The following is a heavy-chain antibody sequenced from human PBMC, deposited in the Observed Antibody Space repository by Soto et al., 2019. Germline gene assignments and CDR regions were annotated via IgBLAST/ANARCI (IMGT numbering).Heavy chain of an antibody. Sequence: EVQLVESGGGLVQPGRSLRLSCAASGFTFDDYAMHWVRPAPGKGLEWVSGISWNVGSIAYADSVKGRFTISRDNAKNSLYLQMNSLRAEDTALYYCAKGVAGWYYFDYWGQGTLVTVSS. CDR2: ISWNVGSI. D-gene: IGHD3-3*01. CDR3: AKGVAGWYYFDY. V-gene: IGHV3-9*01. CDR1: GFTFDDYA. J-gene: IGHJ4*02.